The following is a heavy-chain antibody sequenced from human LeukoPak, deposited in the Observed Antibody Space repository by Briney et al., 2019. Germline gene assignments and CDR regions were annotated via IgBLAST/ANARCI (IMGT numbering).Heavy chain of an antibody. CDR1: GGSISSYY. Sequence: PSETLSLTCTVSGGSISSYYWSWIRQPPGKGLEWIGYIYYSGSTNYNPSLKSRVTISVDTSKNQSSLKLSSVTAADTAVYYCARLVAVAGAGYFDYWGQGTLVTVSS. CDR3: ARLVAVAGAGYFDY. CDR2: IYYSGST. D-gene: IGHD6-19*01. V-gene: IGHV4-59*08. J-gene: IGHJ4*02.